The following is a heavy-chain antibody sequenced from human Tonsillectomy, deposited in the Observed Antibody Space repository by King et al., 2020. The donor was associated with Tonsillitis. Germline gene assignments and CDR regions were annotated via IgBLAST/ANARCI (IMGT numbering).Heavy chain of an antibody. Sequence: QLQESGPGLVKPSETLSLTCSISGGSISRSDYFWVWIRQPPGKGLEWIGAIYSSGSTYSNPSLKSRVTISVDTSKNQFSLKLSFVTAADTAVYYCARHAAPETYESSGYNNWFDPWGQGTLVTVSS. V-gene: IGHV4-39*01. J-gene: IGHJ5*02. CDR2: IYSSGST. D-gene: IGHD3-22*01. CDR3: ARHAAPETYESSGYNNWFDP. CDR1: GGSISRSDYF.